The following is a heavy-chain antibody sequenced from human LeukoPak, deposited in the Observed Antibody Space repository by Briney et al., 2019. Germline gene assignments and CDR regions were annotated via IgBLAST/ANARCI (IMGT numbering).Heavy chain of an antibody. CDR3: ARLLFSNYYGSGSYYNTKTYYYYYMDV. J-gene: IGHJ6*03. CDR2: ISSSGSTI. D-gene: IGHD3-10*01. Sequence: GGSLRLSCAASGFTFSSYEMSWVRQAPGKGLEWVSYISSSGSTIYYADSVKGRFTISRDNAKNSLYLQMNSLRAEDTAVYYCARLLFSNYYGSGSYYNTKTYYYYYMDVWGKGTTVTISS. CDR1: GFTFSSYE. V-gene: IGHV3-48*03.